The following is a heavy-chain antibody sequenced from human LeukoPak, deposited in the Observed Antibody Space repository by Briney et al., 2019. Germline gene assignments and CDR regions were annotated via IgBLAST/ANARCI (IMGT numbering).Heavy chain of an antibody. CDR2: INHSGST. J-gene: IGHJ4*02. CDR3: ARGLTLLWFGGRYPTPLGY. D-gene: IGHD3-10*01. CDR1: GGSISSYY. V-gene: IGHV4-34*01. Sequence: SETLSLTCTVSGGSISSYYWSWIRQPPGKGLEWIGEINHSGSTNYNPSLKSRVTISVDTSKNQFSLKLSSVTAADTAVYYCARGLTLLWFGGRYPTPLGYWGQGTLVTVSS.